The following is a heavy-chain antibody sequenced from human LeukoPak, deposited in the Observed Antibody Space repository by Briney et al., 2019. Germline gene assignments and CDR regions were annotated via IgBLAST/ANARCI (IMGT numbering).Heavy chain of an antibody. Sequence: GGSLRLSCAASGFTFSRYWMHWVRQAPGKGLVWVSRIKTDGTYTSYADSVKGRFTISRDNAKNSLYLQMNSLGAEDTAVYYCARTIREQWLTIDYWGQGTLVTFSS. D-gene: IGHD6-19*01. J-gene: IGHJ4*02. CDR2: IKTDGTYT. CDR1: GFTFSRYW. CDR3: ARTIREQWLTIDY. V-gene: IGHV3-74*01.